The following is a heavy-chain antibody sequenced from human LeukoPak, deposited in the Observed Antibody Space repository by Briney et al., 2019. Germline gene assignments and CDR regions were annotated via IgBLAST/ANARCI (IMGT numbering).Heavy chain of an antibody. Sequence: GGSLRLSCAASGFIFSNYAVNWVRQAPGEGLEWVSIITAGGRDTFYADSVKGRFTISRDNSKDTVCLQMNSLRAEDTAVYYCAKAGSWSSGWPTSDYWGQGTLVTVSS. CDR2: ITAGGRDT. V-gene: IGHV3-23*01. CDR3: AKAGSWSSGWPTSDY. D-gene: IGHD6-19*01. CDR1: GFIFSNYA. J-gene: IGHJ4*02.